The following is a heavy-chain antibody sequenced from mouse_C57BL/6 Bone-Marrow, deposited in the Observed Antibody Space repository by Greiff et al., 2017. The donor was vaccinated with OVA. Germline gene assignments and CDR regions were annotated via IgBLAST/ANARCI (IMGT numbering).Heavy chain of an antibody. J-gene: IGHJ1*03. D-gene: IGHD1-1*01. V-gene: IGHV1-64*01. CDR1: GYTFTSYW. CDR2: IHPNSGST. Sequence: QVQLQQPGAELVKPGASVKLSCKASGYTFTSYWMHWVKQRPGQGLAWIGMIHPNSGSTNYNEKFKSKATLTVDKSSSTAYMQLSSLTSEDSADYYGSRGHYGVSSRGWGTGTTVTDSS. CDR3: SRGHYGVSSRG.